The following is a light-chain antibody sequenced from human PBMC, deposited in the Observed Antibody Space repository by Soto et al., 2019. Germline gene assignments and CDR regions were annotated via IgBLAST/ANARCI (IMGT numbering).Light chain of an antibody. CDR3: QSYDSSLSGYVA. Sequence: QSVLTQPPSVSGAPGQRVTISCTGSSSNIGAGYDVHWYQQLPGTAPKLLIFSNNNRPSGVPDRFSGSKSGTSASLAITGLPAEDAADYYCQSYDSSLSGYVAFGGGTTLTVL. J-gene: IGLJ2*01. CDR1: SSNIGAGYD. CDR2: SNN. V-gene: IGLV1-40*01.